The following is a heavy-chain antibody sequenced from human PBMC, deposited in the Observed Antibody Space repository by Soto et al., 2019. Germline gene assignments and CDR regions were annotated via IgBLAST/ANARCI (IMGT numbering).Heavy chain of an antibody. CDR3: AREGSSPYYYYYYMDV. CDR1: GFTFSSYG. V-gene: IGHV3-33*08. D-gene: IGHD6-6*01. J-gene: IGHJ6*03. CDR2: IWYDGSNK. Sequence: GGSLRLSCAASGFTFSSYGMHWVRQAPGKGLEWVAVIWYDGSNKYYADSVKGRFTISRDNSKNTLYLQMNSLRAEDTAVYYCAREGSSPYYYYYYMDVWGKGTTVTVSS.